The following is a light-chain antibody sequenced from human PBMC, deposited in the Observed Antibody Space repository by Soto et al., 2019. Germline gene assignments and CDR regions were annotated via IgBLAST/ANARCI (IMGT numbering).Light chain of an antibody. CDR1: SSDVGGHNY. J-gene: IGLJ1*01. V-gene: IGLV2-14*01. Sequence: LTQPASVSGSPGQSITISCTGTSSDVGGHNYVSWYQQHPGKAPKLMIYDVSNRPSGVSNRFSGSKSGNTASLTISGLQAEDEADYYCSSYTSSSTYVFGTGTKVTGL. CDR3: SSYTSSSTYV. CDR2: DVS.